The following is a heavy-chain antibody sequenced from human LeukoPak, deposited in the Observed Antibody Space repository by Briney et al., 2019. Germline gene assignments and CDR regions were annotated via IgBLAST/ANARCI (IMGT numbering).Heavy chain of an antibody. V-gene: IGHV4-34*01. Sequence: SETLSLTCAVYGGSFSGYYWSWIRQPPGKGLEWIGEINHSGSTNYNPSLKSRVTISVDTSKNQFSLKLSSVTAADTAVYYCERFRRYYDSSGYSNWFDPWGQGTLVTVSS. J-gene: IGHJ5*02. CDR2: INHSGST. CDR1: GGSFSGYY. CDR3: ERFRRYYDSSGYSNWFDP. D-gene: IGHD3-22*01.